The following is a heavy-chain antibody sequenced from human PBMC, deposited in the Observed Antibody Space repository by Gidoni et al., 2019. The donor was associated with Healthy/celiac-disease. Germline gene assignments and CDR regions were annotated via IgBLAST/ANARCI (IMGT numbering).Heavy chain of an antibody. CDR1: GRSISSSSYS. CDR3: ARHGRTGESAFDI. J-gene: IGHJ3*02. Sequence: QLQLQESGPGLXXXSETLSLTCPVSGRSISSSSYSWGWIRQPPGRGLEWIVSIYYSGSTYYNPSLKSRVTISVDTSKNQFSLKLSSVXXADTAVYYCARHGRTGESAFDIWGQGTMXXXSS. CDR2: IYYSGST. V-gene: IGHV4-39*01. D-gene: IGHD3-10*01.